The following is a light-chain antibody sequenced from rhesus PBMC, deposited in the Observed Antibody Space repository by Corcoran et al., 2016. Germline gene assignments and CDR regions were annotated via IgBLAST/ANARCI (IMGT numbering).Light chain of an antibody. CDR3: QHHESYPYS. CDR2: ASS. Sequence: DIQMPQSPSSLSASVGARVTLTYQASQAINSWLAWYQQKPGKAPKLLTNASSNLQSGVPSRFSVSGAGTDFTLTISSLQPEDVATYYCQHHESYPYSFGQGTKVEIK. V-gene: IGKV1-33*02. CDR1: QAINSW. J-gene: IGKJ2*01.